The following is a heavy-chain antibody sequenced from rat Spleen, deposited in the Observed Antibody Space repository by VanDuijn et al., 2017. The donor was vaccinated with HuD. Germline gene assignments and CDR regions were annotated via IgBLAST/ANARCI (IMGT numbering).Heavy chain of an antibody. D-gene: IGHD1-8*01. V-gene: IGHV5-43*01. J-gene: IGHJ2*01. CDR1: GFTFSSSF. Sequence: EVQLVESGGGLVQPGSSLKVSCVASGFTFSSSFMHWFRQAPENGIEWLAYINTDSSSTHYAETVKGRFTISRDNAKNTVDMQLSSLRSEDTAMYYCAREVNYNRYFDYWGQGVMVTVSS. CDR3: AREVNYNRYFDY. CDR2: INTDSSST.